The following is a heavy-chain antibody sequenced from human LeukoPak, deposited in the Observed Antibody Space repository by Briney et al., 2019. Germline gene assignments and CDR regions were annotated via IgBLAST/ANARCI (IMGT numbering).Heavy chain of an antibody. CDR2: MNPNSGNT. Sequence: ASVKVSCKASGYTFTSYDINWVRQATGQGLEWMGWMNPNSGNTGCAQKFQGRVTMTRNTSISTAYMELSSLRSEDTAVYYCARAPERVRGVIISYYYYYYMDVWGKGTTVTVSS. D-gene: IGHD3-10*01. V-gene: IGHV1-8*01. CDR3: ARAPERVRGVIISYYYYYYMDV. CDR1: GYTFTSYD. J-gene: IGHJ6*03.